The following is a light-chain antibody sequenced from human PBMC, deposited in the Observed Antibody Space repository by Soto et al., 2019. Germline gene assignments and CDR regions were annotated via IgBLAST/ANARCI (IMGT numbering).Light chain of an antibody. CDR2: DVS. V-gene: IGLV2-11*01. CDR3: CSYAGSYTWV. J-gene: IGLJ3*02. CDR1: SSDVGGYNY. Sequence: QSVLTQPRSVSGSPGQSVTISCTGTSSDVGGYNYVSWYQQHPGKAPKLMIYDVSKRPSGVPDRFSGSKSGNTASLTIAGLQAEDAGDCDWCSYAGSYTWVFGGGTKLTVL.